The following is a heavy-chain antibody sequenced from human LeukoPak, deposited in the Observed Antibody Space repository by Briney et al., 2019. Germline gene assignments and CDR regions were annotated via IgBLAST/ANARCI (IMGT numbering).Heavy chain of an antibody. CDR1: GGSFSGYY. D-gene: IGHD2-15*01. Sequence: PSETLSLTCAVYGGSFSGYYWSWIRQPPGKGLEWIGEINHSGSTNYNPSLKSRVTISVDTSENQFSLKLSSVTAADTAVYYCARAGEVVVAAAYYFDYWGQGTLVTVSS. J-gene: IGHJ4*02. V-gene: IGHV4-34*01. CDR2: INHSGST. CDR3: ARAGEVVVAAAYYFDY.